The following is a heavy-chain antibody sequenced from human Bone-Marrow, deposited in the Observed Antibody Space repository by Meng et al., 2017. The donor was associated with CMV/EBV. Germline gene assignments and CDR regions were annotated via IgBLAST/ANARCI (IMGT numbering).Heavy chain of an antibody. CDR1: GYTFTRYD. J-gene: IGHJ4*02. V-gene: IGHV1-8*03. D-gene: IGHD3-3*01. CDR3: ARGHYYDFWSGYYTGYYFDY. CDR2: MNPNSGNT. Sequence: ASVKVSCKASGYTFTRYDIHWVRQATGQGLEWMGWMNPNSGNTGYAQKFQGRVTITRNTSISTAYMELSSLRSEDTAVYYCARGHYYDFWSGYYTGYYFDYWGQGTLVTVSS.